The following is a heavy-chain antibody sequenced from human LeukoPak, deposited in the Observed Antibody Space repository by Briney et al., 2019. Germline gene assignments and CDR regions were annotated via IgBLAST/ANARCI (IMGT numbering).Heavy chain of an antibody. CDR1: GFPFRIYW. V-gene: IGHV3-74*01. CDR2: INSDGSSR. Sequence: QPGVSLTLSCAASGFPFRIYWMHWVRQAPGKGLVWVSRINSDGSSRSYADSVKGRFTISRDNAKNTLYLQMNSLRAEDTAVYYCARSQGALNYWGQGTLVTASS. J-gene: IGHJ4*02. CDR3: ARSQGALNY. D-gene: IGHD1-26*01.